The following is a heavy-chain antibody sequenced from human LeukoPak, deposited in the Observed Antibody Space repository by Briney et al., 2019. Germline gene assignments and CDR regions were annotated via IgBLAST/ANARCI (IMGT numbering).Heavy chain of an antibody. D-gene: IGHD6-6*01. CDR1: GFTFNNYW. CDR2: ISSSSSHT. CDR3: AKNRQSSLSHFDY. Sequence: GGSLRLSCAASGFTFNNYWMHWVRQAPGKGLEWVSSISSSSSHTYYADSLKGRFTISRDNAKNSLYLQMNSLGADDTAVYFCAKNRQSSLSHFDYWGQGTLVTVSS. V-gene: IGHV3-21*01. J-gene: IGHJ4*02.